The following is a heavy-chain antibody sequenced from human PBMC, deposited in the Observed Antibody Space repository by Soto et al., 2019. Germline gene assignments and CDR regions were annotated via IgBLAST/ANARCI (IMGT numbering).Heavy chain of an antibody. Sequence: QVQLVESGGGLVKPGGSLRLSCAASGFAFSDPYMSWIRQAPGKGLEWISYISSSGSTIYYADSGKGRFTISMDNAKKSLYRQMDSLTADDTAVYYCARGGASVTTPFDYWGQGTKVTVSS. J-gene: IGHJ4*02. D-gene: IGHD4-17*01. V-gene: IGHV3-11*01. CDR2: ISSSGSTI. CDR3: ARGGASVTTPFDY. CDR1: GFAFSDPY.